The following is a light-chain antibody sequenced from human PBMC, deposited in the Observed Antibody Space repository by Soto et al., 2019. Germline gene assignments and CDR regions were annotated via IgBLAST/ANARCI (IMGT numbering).Light chain of an antibody. CDR1: QGISSY. V-gene: IGKV1-9*01. J-gene: IGKJ4*01. CDR2: AAS. Sequence: DIQLTQSPSFLSASVGDRVTITCRASQGISSYLAWYQQTPGKAPKLLIYAASTVQSGVPSRFSGSGSGTDFTLTISSLQPEDFATYYCQQFNSYPLTFDGGTKVEIK. CDR3: QQFNSYPLT.